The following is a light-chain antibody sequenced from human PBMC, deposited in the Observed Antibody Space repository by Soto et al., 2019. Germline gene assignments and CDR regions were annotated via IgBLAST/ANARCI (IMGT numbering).Light chain of an antibody. CDR1: QSLLYRYNNKNY. J-gene: IGKJ1*01. CDR3: QQYSNPPWT. CDR2: WAS. V-gene: IGKV4-1*01. Sequence: DIVMTQSPDSLAVSLGERATSSCKSSQSLLYRYNNKNYFAWYQQKPGQSPKLLLYWASTRESGVPDRFSGSGSGTDFTLSISSVQAEDVAVYFCQQYSNPPWTFGQGTKVDIK.